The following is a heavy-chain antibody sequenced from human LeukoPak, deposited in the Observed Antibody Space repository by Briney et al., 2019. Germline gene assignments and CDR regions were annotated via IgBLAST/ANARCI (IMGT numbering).Heavy chain of an antibody. D-gene: IGHD2-15*01. CDR1: GGTFSSYA. J-gene: IGHJ6*02. CDR3: ARGVVVVVAATNYYYGMDV. Sequence: SVKVSCKASGGTFSSYAISWVRQAPGQGLEWVGRIIPILGIANYAQKFQGRVTITADKSTSTAYMELSSLRSEDTAVYYCARGVVVVVAATNYYYGMDVWGQGTTVTVSS. CDR2: IIPILGIA. V-gene: IGHV1-69*04.